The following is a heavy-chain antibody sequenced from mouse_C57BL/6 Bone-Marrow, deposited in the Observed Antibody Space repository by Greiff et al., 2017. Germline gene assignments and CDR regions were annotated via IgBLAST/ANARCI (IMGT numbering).Heavy chain of an antibody. V-gene: IGHV1-42*01. CDR3: ARRSSHYYAMDY. CDR2: INPSTGGT. D-gene: IGHD1-1*01. CDR1: GYSFTGYY. J-gene: IGHJ4*01. Sequence: VQLQQSGPELVKPGASVKISCKASGYSFTGYYMNWVKQSPEKSLEWIGEINPSTGGTTYNQKFKAKATLTVDKSSSTAYMQLKRLTSEDSAVYYCARRSSHYYAMDYWGQGTSVTVSS.